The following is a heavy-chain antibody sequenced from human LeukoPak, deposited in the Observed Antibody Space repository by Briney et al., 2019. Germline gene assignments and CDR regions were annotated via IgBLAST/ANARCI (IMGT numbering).Heavy chain of an antibody. CDR3: ARGSSLQGYYFDY. Sequence: PSETLSLTCTVSGGSISSGGYYWSWIRQPPGKGLEWIGYIYHSGSTYYNPSLKSRVTISVDRSKNQFSLKLSSVTAADTAVYYCARGSSLQGYYFDYWGQGTLVTVSS. V-gene: IGHV4-30-2*01. CDR2: IYHSGST. D-gene: IGHD6-6*01. CDR1: GGSISSGGYY. J-gene: IGHJ4*02.